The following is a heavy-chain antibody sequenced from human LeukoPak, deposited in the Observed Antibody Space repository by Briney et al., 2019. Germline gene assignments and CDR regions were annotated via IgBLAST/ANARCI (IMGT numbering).Heavy chain of an antibody. CDR2: ISSNGGST. CDR1: GFTFSSYG. J-gene: IGHJ3*02. Sequence: GRSLRHSCAASGFTFSSYGMHWVRQAPGKGLEYVSAISSNGGSTYYANSVKGRFTISRDNSKNTLYLQMGSLRAEDMAVYYCAREGATAAFDIWGQGTMVTVSS. CDR3: AREGATAAFDI. D-gene: IGHD1-26*01. V-gene: IGHV3-64*01.